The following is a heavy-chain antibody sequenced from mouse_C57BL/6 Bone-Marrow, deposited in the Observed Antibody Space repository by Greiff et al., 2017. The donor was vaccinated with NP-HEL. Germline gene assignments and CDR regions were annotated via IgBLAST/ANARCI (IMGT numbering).Heavy chain of an antibody. J-gene: IGHJ2*01. CDR3: ARSRYYGSSFFYFDY. CDR1: GYTFTSYW. Sequence: QVHVKQSGAELVKPGASVKMSCKASGYTFTSYWITWVKQRPGQGLEWIGDIYPGSGSTNYNEKFKSKATLTVDTSSSTAYMQLSSLTSEDSAVYYCARSRYYGSSFFYFDYWGQGTTLTVSS. D-gene: IGHD1-1*01. CDR2: IYPGSGST. V-gene: IGHV1-55*01.